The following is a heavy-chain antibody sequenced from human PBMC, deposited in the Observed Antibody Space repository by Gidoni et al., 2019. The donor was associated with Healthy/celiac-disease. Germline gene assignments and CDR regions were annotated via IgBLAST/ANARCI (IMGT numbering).Heavy chain of an antibody. V-gene: IGHV3-33*01. CDR2: IWYDGSNK. D-gene: IGHD3-16*01. J-gene: IGHJ4*02. Sequence: QVQLVESGGGVVQPGRSLRLSCAASGFTFSSDGMHWVRQAPGKGLEWVAVIWYDGSNKYYADSVKGRFTISRDNSKNTLYLQMNSLRAEDTAVYYCARDEPEDGGFDYWGQGTLVTVSS. CDR1: GFTFSSDG. CDR3: ARDEPEDGGFDY.